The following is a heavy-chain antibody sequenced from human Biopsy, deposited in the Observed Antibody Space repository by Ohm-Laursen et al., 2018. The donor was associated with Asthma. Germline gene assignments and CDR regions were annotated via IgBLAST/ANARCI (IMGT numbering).Heavy chain of an antibody. D-gene: IGHD3-3*01. CDR1: GFTFSSNA. CDR2: ISYDGNNK. CDR3: AKRRGYSDLTDFDH. V-gene: IGHV3-30-3*01. Sequence: SLRLSCAASGFTFSSNAMHWVRQAPGKGLEWVTVISYDGNNKYYADSVKGRFTISRDNAKSTLYLQMNGLRTDDTAVYYCAKRRGYSDLTDFDHWGQGTLVTVSS. J-gene: IGHJ4*02.